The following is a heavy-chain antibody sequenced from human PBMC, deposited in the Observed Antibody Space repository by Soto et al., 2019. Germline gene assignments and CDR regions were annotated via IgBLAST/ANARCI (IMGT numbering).Heavy chain of an antibody. Sequence: SETLSLTCAVYGGSFSGYYWSWIRQPPGKGLEWIGEINHSGSTNYNPSLKSRVTISVDTSKNQFSLKLSSVTAADTAVYYCARGRTRDYDFWSGYYKGYYYGMDVWGQGTTVTVS. D-gene: IGHD3-3*01. V-gene: IGHV4-34*01. CDR2: INHSGST. CDR3: ARGRTRDYDFWSGYYKGYYYGMDV. J-gene: IGHJ6*02. CDR1: GGSFSGYY.